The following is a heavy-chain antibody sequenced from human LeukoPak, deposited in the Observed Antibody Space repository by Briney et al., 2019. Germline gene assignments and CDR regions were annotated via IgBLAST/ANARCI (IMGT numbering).Heavy chain of an antibody. V-gene: IGHV3-48*04. Sequence: GGSLRLSCAASGFTFNSYSMNWVRQAPGKGLEWVSYISSSGSSINYADSVKGRFTISRDNAENSLNLQMNSLRAEDTAVYFCARANSSGWFQLYGDYWGQGTLVTVSS. J-gene: IGHJ4*02. CDR3: ARANSSGWFQLYGDY. CDR1: GFTFNSYS. D-gene: IGHD6-19*01. CDR2: ISSSGSSI.